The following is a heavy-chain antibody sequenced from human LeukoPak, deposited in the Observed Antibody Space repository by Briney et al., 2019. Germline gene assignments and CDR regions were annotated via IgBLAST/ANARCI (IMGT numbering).Heavy chain of an antibody. CDR3: ASSRRGVVVTAMDYYYGMDV. D-gene: IGHD2-21*02. CDR2: IIPIFGIA. CDR1: GGTFSSYD. V-gene: IGHV1-69*04. Sequence: SVKVSCKASGGTFSSYDISWVRQAPGQGLEWMGRIIPIFGIANYAQKFQGRVTITADKSTSTAYMELSSLRSEDTAVYYCASSRRGVVVTAMDYYYGMDVWGQGTTVTVSS. J-gene: IGHJ6*02.